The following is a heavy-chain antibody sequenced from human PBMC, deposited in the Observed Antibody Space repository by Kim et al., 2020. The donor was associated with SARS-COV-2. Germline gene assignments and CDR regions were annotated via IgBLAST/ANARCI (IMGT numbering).Heavy chain of an antibody. CDR3: ARAVSGSYYFDY. CDR1: GGTFRSYA. J-gene: IGHJ4*02. CDR2: IIPIFCTA. Sequence: SVKVSCKASGGTFRSYAIIWVRQAPGQGLEWMGGIIPIFCTANYAQKFQGRVTITADESTSTAYMELSSLRSEDTAVYYCARAVSGSYYFDYWGQGTLVTVSS. D-gene: IGHD1-26*01. V-gene: IGHV1-69*13.